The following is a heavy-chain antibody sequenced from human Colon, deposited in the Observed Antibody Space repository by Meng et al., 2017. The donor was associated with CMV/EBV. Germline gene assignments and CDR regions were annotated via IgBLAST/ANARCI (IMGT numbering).Heavy chain of an antibody. J-gene: IGHJ3*02. Sequence: SVKVPCKASGYTFTYRYLHGVRQAPGQALEWMGWITPCNGNTNYAQKFQDRVTITRDRSMSTAYMELSSLKSGDTAMYYCASLAGRLGDAFDIWGQGTMVTVSS. CDR2: ITPCNGNT. CDR1: GYTFTYRY. D-gene: IGHD1-26*01. CDR3: ASLAGRLGDAFDI. V-gene: IGHV1-45*02.